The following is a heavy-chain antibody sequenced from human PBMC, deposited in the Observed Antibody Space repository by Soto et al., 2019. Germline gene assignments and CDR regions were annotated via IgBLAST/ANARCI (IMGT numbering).Heavy chain of an antibody. CDR1: GYTFTSYA. V-gene: IGHV1-3*01. Sequence: ASVKVSCKASGYTFTSYAMHWVRQAPGQRLEWMGWINAGNGDTKYSQKFQGRVTITRDTSARTAYMELSSLRSEDTAVYYCAKGIVVVDATGEGAGTSIVSYWGQGTLVTVSS. CDR3: AKGIVVVDATGEGAGTSIVSY. D-gene: IGHD2-15*01. CDR2: INAGNGDT. J-gene: IGHJ4*02.